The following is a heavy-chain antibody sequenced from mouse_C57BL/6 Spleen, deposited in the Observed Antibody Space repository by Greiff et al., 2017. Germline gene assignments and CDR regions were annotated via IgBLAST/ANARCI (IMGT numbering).Heavy chain of an antibody. Sequence: VQLQQSGAELVRPGASVKLSCTASGFNIKDYYMHWVKQRPEQGLEWIGRFDPEDGDTEYAPKFQGKATMTADTSSNTAYLQLSSLTSEDTAVYYCTTSYYYGSSHDYWGQGTTLTVSS. D-gene: IGHD1-1*01. CDR2: FDPEDGDT. V-gene: IGHV14-1*01. J-gene: IGHJ2*01. CDR3: TTSYYYGSSHDY. CDR1: GFNIKDYY.